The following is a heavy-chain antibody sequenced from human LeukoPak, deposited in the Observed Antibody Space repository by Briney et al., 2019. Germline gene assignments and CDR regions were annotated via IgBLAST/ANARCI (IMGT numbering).Heavy chain of an antibody. CDR3: ARHGGTRITLVEVYYFDY. CDR1: GFTFSSYA. V-gene: IGHV4-39*01. J-gene: IGHJ4*02. CDR2: IYYTGGT. D-gene: IGHD5-24*01. Sequence: GSLRLSCAASGFTFSSYAMHWIRQPPEKGLEWIGSIYYTGGTHYSPSLKSRVTMSVDTSKNQFSLKLSSVTAADTAVYYCARHGGTRITLVEVYYFDYWGQGTLVTVSS.